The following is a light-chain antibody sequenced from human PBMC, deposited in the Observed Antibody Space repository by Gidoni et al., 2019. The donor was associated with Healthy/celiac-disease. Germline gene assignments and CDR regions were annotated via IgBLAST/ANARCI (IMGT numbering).Light chain of an antibody. V-gene: IGKV1-39*01. Sequence: DTQRTQSPSSLSASVGDRVAVTCRASQSISSYLHWYQQKPGQAPKLLIYAASSLQSGVPSRFSGSGSGTDFTLTISSLQPEDFATYYCQQSYSTPYTFGQGTKLEIK. J-gene: IGKJ2*01. CDR1: QSISSY. CDR3: QQSYSTPYT. CDR2: AAS.